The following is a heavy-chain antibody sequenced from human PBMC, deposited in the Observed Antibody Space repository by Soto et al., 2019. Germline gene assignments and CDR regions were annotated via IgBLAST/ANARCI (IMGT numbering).Heavy chain of an antibody. D-gene: IGHD3-10*01. V-gene: IGHV4-59*01. CDR3: ARGVHITMVRGVITFLDY. CDR2: IYYSGST. Sequence: SETLSLTCTVSGGSISSYYWSWIRQPPGKGLEWIGYIYYSGSTNYNPSLKSRVTISVDTSKNQFSLKLSSVTAADTAVYYCARGVHITMVRGVITFLDYWGQGTLVTVSS. J-gene: IGHJ4*02. CDR1: GGSISSYY.